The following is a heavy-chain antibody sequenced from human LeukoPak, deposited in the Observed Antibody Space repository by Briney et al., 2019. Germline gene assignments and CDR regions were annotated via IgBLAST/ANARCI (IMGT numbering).Heavy chain of an antibody. CDR3: ARHTRVHYYGSGSPENNWFDP. J-gene: IGHJ5*02. D-gene: IGHD3-10*01. Sequence: GESLKISCKGSGYSLTSYWIGWVRQIPGKGLEWMGIIYPGDSDTRYSPSFQGQVTISGDKSISTAYLQWSSLKASDTAMYYCARHTRVHYYGSGSPENNWFDPWGQGTLVTVSS. V-gene: IGHV5-51*01. CDR2: IYPGDSDT. CDR1: GYSLTSYW.